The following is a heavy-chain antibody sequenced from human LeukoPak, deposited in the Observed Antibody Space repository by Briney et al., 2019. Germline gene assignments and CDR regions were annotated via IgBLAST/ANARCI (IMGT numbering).Heavy chain of an antibody. Sequence: PSETLSLTCTVSGDSISSSDCYWGWIRQPPGKGLEWIGSIYFSGGTYYNASLKSRVTISVDTSKNQFSLKLSSVTAADTAVYYCARQTGSGLFSLPGGQGTLVTVSS. V-gene: IGHV4-39*01. J-gene: IGHJ4*02. CDR1: GDSISSSDCY. D-gene: IGHD3-10*01. CDR2: IYFSGGT. CDR3: ARQTGSGLFSLP.